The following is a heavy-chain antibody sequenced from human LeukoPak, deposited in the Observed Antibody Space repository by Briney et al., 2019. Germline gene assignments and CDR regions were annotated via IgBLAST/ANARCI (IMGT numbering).Heavy chain of an antibody. CDR3: AKEVLPTVLWGAMDV. CDR2: ISSSSSYI. CDR1: GFTFSSYS. V-gene: IGHV3-21*01. D-gene: IGHD2-2*01. Sequence: GGSLRLSCAASGFTFSSYSMNWVRQAPGKGLEWVSSISSSSSYIYYADSVKGRFTISRDNAKNSLYLQMNSLRAEDTAVYYCAKEVLPTVLWGAMDVWGQGTTVTVSS. J-gene: IGHJ6*02.